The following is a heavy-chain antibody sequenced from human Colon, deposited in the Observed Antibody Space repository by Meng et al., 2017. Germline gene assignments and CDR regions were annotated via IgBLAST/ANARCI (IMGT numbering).Heavy chain of an antibody. CDR1: GCSVISNSYY. V-gene: IGHV4-61*01. D-gene: IGHD5-12*01. Sequence: VQLQESGPGLVRPSETLSLTCTVSGCSVISNSYYWSWIRQPPGKGLEWIGFIYYSGSTNYNPSLKSRVTISVDTSKNQFSLKVSSVTAADTAVYYCARDSGYDKNWFDPWGQGTLVTVSS. CDR2: IYYSGST. CDR3: ARDSGYDKNWFDP. J-gene: IGHJ5*02.